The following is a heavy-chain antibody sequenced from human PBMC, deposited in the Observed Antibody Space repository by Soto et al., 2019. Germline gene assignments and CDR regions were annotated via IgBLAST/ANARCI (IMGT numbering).Heavy chain of an antibody. D-gene: IGHD3-22*01. CDR3: WKSPGYDSRGYYSNVDY. CDR1: GFTFSIYA. V-gene: IGHV3-23*01. CDR2: ISTSGGST. Sequence: PGGSLRLSCAASGFTFSIYAMSWVRQSPGKGLEWVSTISTSGGSTYYADSVKGRFTTSRDNSKSTMYLQMNSLRAEDTAVYYCWKSPGYDSRGYYSNVDYWGQGTLVTISS. J-gene: IGHJ4*02.